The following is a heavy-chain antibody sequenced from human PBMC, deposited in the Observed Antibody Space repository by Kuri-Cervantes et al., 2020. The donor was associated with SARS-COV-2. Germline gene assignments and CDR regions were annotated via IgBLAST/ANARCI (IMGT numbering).Heavy chain of an antibody. J-gene: IGHJ5*02. D-gene: IGHD6-19*01. CDR3: ARGQGSGWYLGLSANWFDP. V-gene: IGHV3-11*06. CDR2: ISSSSSYT. CDR1: GITFSDYY. Sequence: GESLKISCAASGITFSDYYMSWIRQAPGKGLEWVSYISSSSSYTNYADSVKGRFTISRDNAKNSLYLQMNSLRAEDTAVYYCARGQGSGWYLGLSANWFDPWGQGTLVTVSS.